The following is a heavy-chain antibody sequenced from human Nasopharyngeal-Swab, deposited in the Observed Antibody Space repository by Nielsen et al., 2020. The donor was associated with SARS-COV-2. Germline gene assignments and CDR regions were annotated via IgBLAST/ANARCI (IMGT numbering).Heavy chain of an antibody. D-gene: IGHD1-7*01. J-gene: IGHJ3*02. Sequence: IRQPPGKGLEWIGEINHSGSTNYNPSPKSRVTISVDTSKNQFSLKLSSVTAADTAVYYCARGEGITGTTPGAFDIWGQGTMVTVSS. V-gene: IGHV4-34*01. CDR3: ARGEGITGTTPGAFDI. CDR2: INHSGST.